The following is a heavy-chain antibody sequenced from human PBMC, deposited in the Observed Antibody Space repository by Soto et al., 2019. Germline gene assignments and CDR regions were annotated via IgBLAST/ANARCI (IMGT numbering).Heavy chain of an antibody. V-gene: IGHV3-11*06. CDR2: SSNSGTFS. D-gene: IGHD1-1*01. Sequence: QVQLVESGGGLVKPGGSLRLSCEGSGFTFSDYYISWIRQAPGKGLEWISYSSNSGTFSRYADSVKGRFSISRDNTKNLLELAMNSLRAGDKAVFFRARSGDNYHRLDYWGQGTPVTVSS. CDR3: ARSGDNYHRLDY. CDR1: GFTFSDYY. J-gene: IGHJ4*02.